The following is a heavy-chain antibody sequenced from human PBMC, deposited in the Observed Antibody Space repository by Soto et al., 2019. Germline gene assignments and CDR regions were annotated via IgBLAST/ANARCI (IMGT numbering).Heavy chain of an antibody. CDR2: IFSNDEK. Sequence: SGPTLVNPTETLTLTCTVSGFSLSNARMGVSWIRQPPGKALEWLAHIFSNDEKSYSTSLKSRLTISKDTSKSQVVLTMTNMDPVDTATYYCARILSGEVRVRGADDYYYYYGMDVWGQGTTVTVSS. CDR1: GFSLSNARMG. D-gene: IGHD3-10*01. J-gene: IGHJ6*02. V-gene: IGHV2-26*01. CDR3: ARILSGEVRVRGADDYYYYYGMDV.